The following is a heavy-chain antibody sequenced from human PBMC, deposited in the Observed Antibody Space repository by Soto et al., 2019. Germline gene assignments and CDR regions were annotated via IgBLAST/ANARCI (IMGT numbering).Heavy chain of an antibody. D-gene: IGHD1-1*01. CDR2: TSYDGNNE. J-gene: IGHJ4*02. CDR3: AKDKGVFNWATSYFDY. CDR1: GFTFSNYA. Sequence: PGGSLRLSCAASGFTFSNYAMHWARQAPGKGLEWVAVTSYDGNNEYYTDSVKGRFTISRDNSKNTLFLQMNSPRPEDTAVYYCAKDKGVFNWATSYFDYWGQGALVTVSS. V-gene: IGHV3-30*18.